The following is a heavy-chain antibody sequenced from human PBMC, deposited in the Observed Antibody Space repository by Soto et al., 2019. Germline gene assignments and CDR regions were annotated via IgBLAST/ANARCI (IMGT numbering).Heavy chain of an antibody. V-gene: IGHV3-7*01. CDR2: IKQDGSEK. CDR1: GFTFSSYW. CDR3: ANEENTGYHPGY. J-gene: IGHJ4*02. Sequence: EVQLVESGGGLVQPGGSLRLSCAASGFTFSSYWMSWVRQAPGKGLEWVADIKQDGSEKYYVDSVKGRFTISRDNAKNSLYLEINSLRVEHTAVYYCANEENTGYHPGYWGQGALVTVSS. D-gene: IGHD5-12*01.